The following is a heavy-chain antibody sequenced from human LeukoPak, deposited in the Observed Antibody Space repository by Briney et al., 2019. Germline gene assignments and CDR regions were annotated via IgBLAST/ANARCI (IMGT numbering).Heavy chain of an antibody. D-gene: IGHD3-10*01. CDR2: ISSSSSTI. V-gene: IGHV3-48*03. Sequence: GGSLRLSCAASGFTFSSYEMNWVRQAPGKGLEWVSYISSSSSTIYYADSVKGRFTISRDNAKNSLYLQMNSLRAEDTAVYYCAKDAGLWFGEQNDYWGQGTLVTVSS. J-gene: IGHJ4*02. CDR1: GFTFSSYE. CDR3: AKDAGLWFGEQNDY.